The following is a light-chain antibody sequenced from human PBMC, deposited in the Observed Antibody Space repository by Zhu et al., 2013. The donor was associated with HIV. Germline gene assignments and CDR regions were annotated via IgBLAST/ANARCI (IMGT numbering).Light chain of an antibody. CDR3: QSYDPTSHWM. CDR1: SGNIASTY. Sequence: NFMLTQPHSVSESPGKTVTISCTRSSGNIASTYVQWYQQRPGSSPTCVIYENNRRPSGVPDRFSGSIDTSSNSASLTISGLKTEDEGDYYCQSYDPTSHWMFGGGTKLTVL. V-gene: IGLV6-57*01. J-gene: IGLJ3*02. CDR2: ENN.